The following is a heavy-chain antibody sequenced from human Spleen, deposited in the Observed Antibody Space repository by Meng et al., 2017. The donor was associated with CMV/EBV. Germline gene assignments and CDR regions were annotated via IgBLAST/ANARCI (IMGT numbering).Heavy chain of an antibody. V-gene: IGHV4-31*03. Sequence: CTVSGDSSSSDTYYWNWIRQHPGEGLEWIGYIFHSGGTSYNPSLKSRVTMSVDTSKNDFSLKLISVTAADTAIYYCVRWAFGSGMFDPWGQGTLVTVSS. J-gene: IGHJ5*02. CDR2: IFHSGGT. CDR1: GDSSSSDTYY. CDR3: VRWAFGSGMFDP. D-gene: IGHD3-10*01.